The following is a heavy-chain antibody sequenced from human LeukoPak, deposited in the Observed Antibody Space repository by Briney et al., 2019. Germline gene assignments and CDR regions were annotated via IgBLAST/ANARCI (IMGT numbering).Heavy chain of an antibody. V-gene: IGHV3-21*05. CDR2: ISSSSIYT. CDR1: GFTFSSYA. Sequence: GGSLRLSCAASGFTFSSYAMSWVRQAPGKGLEWVSYISSSSIYTNYADSVKGRFTISRDNAKNSLYLQMNSLRAEDTAVYYCARDLNPFQHWGQGTMVTVSS. J-gene: IGHJ1*01. CDR3: ARDLNPFQH.